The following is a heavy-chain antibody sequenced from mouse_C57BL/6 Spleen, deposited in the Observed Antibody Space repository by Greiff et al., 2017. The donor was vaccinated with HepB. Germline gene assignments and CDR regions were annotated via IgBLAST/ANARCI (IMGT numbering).Heavy chain of an antibody. CDR2: MYPGDGDT. D-gene: IGHD1-1*01. CDR3: ADYGSFTVMDY. J-gene: IGHJ4*01. V-gene: IGHV1-82*01. Sequence: VQLQQSGPELVKPGASVKISCKASGYAFSSSWMNWVKQRPGKGLEWIGRMYPGDGDTNYNGKFKGKATLTADKSSSTAYMQLSSLTSEDSAVYFCADYGSFTVMDYWGQGTSVTVSS. CDR1: GYAFSSSW.